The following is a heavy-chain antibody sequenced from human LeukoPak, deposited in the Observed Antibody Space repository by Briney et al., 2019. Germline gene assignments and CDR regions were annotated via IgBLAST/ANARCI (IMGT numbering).Heavy chain of an antibody. J-gene: IGHJ5*02. CDR2: IDPESGDT. D-gene: IGHD6-19*01. CDR3: AREEYSSGWYRGGWFDP. CDR1: GYIFTGYY. V-gene: IGHV1-2*02. Sequence: ASVKVSCEASGYIFTGYYMHWLRQAPGQGLEWMGWIDPESGDTNYAQKFQDKITMTRDRYMKTGYMELSSLRYDDTAVYYCAREEYSSGWYRGGWFDPWGQGTQVTVSS.